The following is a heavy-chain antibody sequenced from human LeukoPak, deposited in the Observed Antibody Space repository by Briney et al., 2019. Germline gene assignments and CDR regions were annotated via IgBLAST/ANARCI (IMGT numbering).Heavy chain of an antibody. CDR1: GFTFSSYG. CDR2: IWYDGSNK. Sequence: GGSLRLSCAASGFTFSSYGMHWVRQAPGKGLEWVAVIWYDGSNKYYADSVKGRFTISRDNSKNTLYLQMNSLRAEDTAVYYCAKDLEPQLVGAADYWGQGTLVTVSS. D-gene: IGHD1-26*01. J-gene: IGHJ4*02. CDR3: AKDLEPQLVGAADY. V-gene: IGHV3-30*02.